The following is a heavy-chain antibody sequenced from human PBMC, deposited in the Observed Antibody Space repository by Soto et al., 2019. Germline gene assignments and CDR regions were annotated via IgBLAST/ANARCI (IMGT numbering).Heavy chain of an antibody. J-gene: IGHJ4*02. Sequence: SETLSLTCTVSGGSISSGDYFWGWIRQPPGKGLEWIGYIYYSGSTYYNPSLKSRVTISVDTSKNQFSLKLSSVTAADTAVYYCARAPTVVTPTFDYWGQGTLVTVSS. CDR2: IYYSGST. D-gene: IGHD2-15*01. CDR3: ARAPTVVTPTFDY. CDR1: GGSISSGDYF. V-gene: IGHV4-30-4*01.